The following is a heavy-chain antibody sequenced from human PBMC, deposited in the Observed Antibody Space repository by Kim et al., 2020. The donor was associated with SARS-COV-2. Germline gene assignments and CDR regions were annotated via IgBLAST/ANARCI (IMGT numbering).Heavy chain of an antibody. V-gene: IGHV1-3*01. CDR2: INAGNGNT. D-gene: IGHD6-13*01. J-gene: IGHJ1*01. CDR1: GYTFTSYA. CDR3: ARDLKAAAVYGYFQH. Sequence: ASVKVSCKASGYTFTSYAMHWVRQAPGQRLEWMGWINAGNGNTKYSQKFQGRVTITRDTSASTAYMELSSLRSEDTAVYYCARDLKAAAVYGYFQHWGQGTLVTVSS.